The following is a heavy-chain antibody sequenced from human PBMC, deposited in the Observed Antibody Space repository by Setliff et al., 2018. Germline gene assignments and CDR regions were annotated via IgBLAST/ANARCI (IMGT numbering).Heavy chain of an antibody. CDR3: AKASLAYSFGYYFDS. D-gene: IGHD5-18*01. Sequence: GESLKISCAASGFTFNTYAMHWVRQAPGKGLEWVAIIFHDGRDIYYADSVQGRFTISRDNSKNTLFLHMNNLRPEDTALYYCAKASLAYSFGYYFDSWGQGALVTVSS. V-gene: IGHV3-30*18. CDR1: GFTFNTYA. CDR2: IFHDGRDI. J-gene: IGHJ4*01.